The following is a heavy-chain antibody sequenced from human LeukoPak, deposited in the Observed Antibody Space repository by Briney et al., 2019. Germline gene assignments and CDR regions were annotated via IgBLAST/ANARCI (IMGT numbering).Heavy chain of an antibody. Sequence: ASVKVSCKASGYSFSSYGISWVRQAPGQGLEWIGWINPNTGDTNYAPKFQGRVTMIKDTSTNSAYMELNKLTSDDTAVYYCGRGNKSFDPWGQGTLVTVSS. CDR2: INPNTGDT. V-gene: IGHV1-18*01. J-gene: IGHJ5*02. CDR3: GRGNKSFDP. CDR1: GYSFSSYG.